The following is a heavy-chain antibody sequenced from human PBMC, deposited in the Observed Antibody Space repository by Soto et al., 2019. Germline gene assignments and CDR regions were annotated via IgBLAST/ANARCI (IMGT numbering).Heavy chain of an antibody. CDR3: ARRAAAGRSFDY. D-gene: IGHD6-13*01. J-gene: IGHJ4*02. CDR1: GFTCIDYD. Sequence: GVSQRLCCTASGFTCIDYDMTWIRQAPGKGLXWVXXIXXSXXXXXYXXSVRGRFTVSRDNAKNSLFLQMNSLRAEDTAVYYCARRAAAGRSFDYWGLGTLVTVSS. V-gene: IGHV3-11*01. CDR2: IXXSXXXX.